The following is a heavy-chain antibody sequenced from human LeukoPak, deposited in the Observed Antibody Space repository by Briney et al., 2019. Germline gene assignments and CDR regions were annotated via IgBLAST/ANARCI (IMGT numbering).Heavy chain of an antibody. CDR3: ARGPHNWETHFDY. D-gene: IGHD1-20*01. CDR1: GGSISSSSYY. CDR2: INHSGST. V-gene: IGHV4-39*07. Sequence: SETLSLTCTVSGGSISSSSYYWGWIRRPPGKGLEWIGEINHSGSTNYNPSLKSRVTISVDTSKNQFSLKLSSVTAADTAVYYCARGPHNWETHFDYWGQGTLVTVSS. J-gene: IGHJ4*02.